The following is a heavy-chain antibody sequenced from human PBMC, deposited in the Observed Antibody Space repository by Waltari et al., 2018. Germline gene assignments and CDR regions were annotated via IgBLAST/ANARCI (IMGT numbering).Heavy chain of an antibody. CDR1: GGSISSYY. CDR2: IYYSGST. Sequence: QVQLQESGPGLVKPSETLSLTCTVSGGSISSYYWSWIRQPPGKGLEWIGYIYYSGSTNYNPPLKSRVTISVDTSKNQFSLKLSSVTAADTAVYYCARGSSGYYDSSGYYYHWYFDLWGRGTLVTVSS. V-gene: IGHV4-59*01. D-gene: IGHD3-22*01. CDR3: ARGSSGYYDSSGYYYHWYFDL. J-gene: IGHJ2*01.